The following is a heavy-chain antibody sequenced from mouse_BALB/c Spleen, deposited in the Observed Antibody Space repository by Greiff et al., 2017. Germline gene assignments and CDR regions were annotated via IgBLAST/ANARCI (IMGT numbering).Heavy chain of an antibody. J-gene: IGHJ3*01. CDR2: INSNGGST. V-gene: IGHV5-6-3*01. Sequence: EVKLVESGGGLVQPGGSLKLSCAASGFTFSSYGMSWVRQTPDKRLELVATINSNGGSTYYPDSVKGRFTISRDNAKNTLYLQMSSLKSEDTAMYYCARFYDYDDGGFAYWGQGTLVTVSA. CDR3: ARFYDYDDGGFAY. CDR1: GFTFSSYG. D-gene: IGHD2-4*01.